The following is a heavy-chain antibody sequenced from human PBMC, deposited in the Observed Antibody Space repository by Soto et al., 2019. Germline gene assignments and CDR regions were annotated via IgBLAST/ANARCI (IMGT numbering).Heavy chain of an antibody. CDR1: GFTFETSW. D-gene: IGHD6-13*01. V-gene: IGHV3-7*03. J-gene: IGHJ6*03. CDR3: VREVYSSSGYYYYYMDV. Sequence: GGSLRLSCAASGFTFETSWMTWVRQAPGKGLEWVANIKQDGSEKYYVDSVKGRFTISRDNAKNSLYLQMNSLRAEDTAVYYCVREVYSSSGYYYYYMDVWGKGTTVTVSS. CDR2: IKQDGSEK.